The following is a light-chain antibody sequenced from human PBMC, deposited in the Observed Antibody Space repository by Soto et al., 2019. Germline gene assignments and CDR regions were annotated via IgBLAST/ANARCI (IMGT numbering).Light chain of an antibody. V-gene: IGKV1-39*01. J-gene: IGKJ1*01. CDR3: QQSYSTPSA. Sequence: DIQMTQSLSYLSASVGDRVTITCRASQSISSYLNWYQQKPGKAPKLLIYAASSLQSGVPSRFSGSGSGTDFTLTISSLQPEDFATYSCQQSYSTPSAFGQGTKVEIK. CDR2: AAS. CDR1: QSISSY.